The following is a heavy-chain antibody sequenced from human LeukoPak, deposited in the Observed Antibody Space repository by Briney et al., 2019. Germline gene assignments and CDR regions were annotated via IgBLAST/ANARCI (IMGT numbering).Heavy chain of an antibody. CDR2: IRGSGGGT. J-gene: IGHJ4*02. D-gene: IGHD2-15*01. Sequence: PGGSLRLSCVASGFTFSSYAMSWVRQAPGKGLEWVSAIRGSGGGTYYADSVKGRFTISRDNSKNTLYLQMNSLRVEDTAVYYCAKAPVGYCSGGSCYPFDYWGQGTLVTVSS. CDR1: GFTFSSYA. CDR3: AKAPVGYCSGGSCYPFDY. V-gene: IGHV3-23*01.